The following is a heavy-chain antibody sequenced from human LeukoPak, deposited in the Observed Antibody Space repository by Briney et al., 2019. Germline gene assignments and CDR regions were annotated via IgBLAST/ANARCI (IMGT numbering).Heavy chain of an antibody. CDR3: ARGGPEHDY. CDR2: INHSGST. V-gene: IGHV4-34*01. J-gene: IGHJ4*02. Sequence: SETLSLTRAVSGGSPSGYTRSSIRQTPGKGLEWSGEINHSGSTNYNPPLKSRVTISVDTSKNQFSLKLSSVTAADTAVYYCARGGPEHDYWGQGTLVTVSS. CDR1: GGSPSGYT.